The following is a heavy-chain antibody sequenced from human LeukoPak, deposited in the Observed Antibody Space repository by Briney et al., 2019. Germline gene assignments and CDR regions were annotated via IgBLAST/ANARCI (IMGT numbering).Heavy chain of an antibody. CDR3: AKEEWLGRMNYFDS. Sequence: GGSLSPSGAASGSTFASFAMSWVGLVRGKGLEWSQIFFGSGGGDTTYYADSVQGRFTISRDNSKNTLFLQIYSLRAEDTAVYYCAKEEWLGRMNYFDSWGQGTLVTVSS. J-gene: IGHJ4*02. V-gene: IGHV3-23*01. D-gene: IGHD3-3*01. CDR2: FFGSGGGDTT. CDR1: GSTFASFA.